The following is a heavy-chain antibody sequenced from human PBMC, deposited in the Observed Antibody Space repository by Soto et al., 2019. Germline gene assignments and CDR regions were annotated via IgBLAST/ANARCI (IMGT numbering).Heavy chain of an antibody. V-gene: IGHV1-2*04. Sequence: ASVKVSCKASGYTFTGYYMHWVRQAPGQGLEWMGWINPNSGGTNYAQKFQGWVTMTRDTSISTAYMELSRLRSDDTAVYYCARGVSLRAYGDNWFDPWGQGTLVTVSS. CDR2: INPNSGGT. CDR3: ARGVSLRAYGDNWFDP. CDR1: GYTFTGYY. J-gene: IGHJ5*02. D-gene: IGHD4-17*01.